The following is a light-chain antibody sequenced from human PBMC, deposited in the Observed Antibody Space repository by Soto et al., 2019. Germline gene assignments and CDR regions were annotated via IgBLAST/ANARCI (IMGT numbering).Light chain of an antibody. CDR1: QTISNW. CDR2: DAS. Sequence: DIQMTQSPSTLSASVGDRVTITCRASQTISNWLAWYQQKPGKAPKLLIYDASSLPSGVPPRFSGSGFGTDFTLTISSLQPGDFATYYCQQYSIYPYTFCQGTALEIK. J-gene: IGKJ2*01. CDR3: QQYSIYPYT. V-gene: IGKV1-5*01.